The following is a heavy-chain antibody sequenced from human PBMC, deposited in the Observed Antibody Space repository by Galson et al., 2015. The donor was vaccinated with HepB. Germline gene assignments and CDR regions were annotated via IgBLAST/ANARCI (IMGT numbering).Heavy chain of an antibody. CDR2: ISGSGGDT. CDR3: AKGLEELEWLLVAY. D-gene: IGHD3-3*01. CDR1: GFTFSSYA. Sequence: SLRLSCAASGFTFSSYAMSWVRQAPGKGLEWVASISGSGGDTYYVDSVKGRFTISRDNSKNTLYLQMDSLRAEDTAVYYCAKGLEELEWLLVAYWGQGTRVTVSS. J-gene: IGHJ4*02. V-gene: IGHV3-23*01.